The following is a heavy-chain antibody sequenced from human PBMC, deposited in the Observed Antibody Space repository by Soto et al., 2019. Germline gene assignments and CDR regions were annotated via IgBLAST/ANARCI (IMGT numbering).Heavy chain of an antibody. CDR2: TYYRSKWYN. CDR3: ARGYCSGSSCFYYYGMDV. D-gene: IGHD2-15*01. CDR1: GDRVSSNSAA. V-gene: IGHV6-1*01. Sequence: QVQLQQSGPGLVKPSQTLSLTCAISGDRVSSNSAAWNWIRQSPSRGLEWLGRTYYRSKWYNDYAVSVKSRITINPDTSKNQFSLQLNSVTPEDTAVYYCARGYCSGSSCFYYYGMDVWGQGTTVTVSS. J-gene: IGHJ6*02.